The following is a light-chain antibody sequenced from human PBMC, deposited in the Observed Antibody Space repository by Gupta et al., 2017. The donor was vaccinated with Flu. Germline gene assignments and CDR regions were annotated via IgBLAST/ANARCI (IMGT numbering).Light chain of an antibody. Sequence: SSELTQDPAVSVALGQTVRITCQGDSLRSYYASWYQQTPGQVPVLVIYGENKRPSGIPDRFSGSRSGNTAPLTITGAQAEDEADYYCNSRDSSGNHLWVFGGGTKLTVL. J-gene: IGLJ3*02. CDR3: NSRDSSGNHLWV. V-gene: IGLV3-19*01. CDR1: SLRSYY. CDR2: GEN.